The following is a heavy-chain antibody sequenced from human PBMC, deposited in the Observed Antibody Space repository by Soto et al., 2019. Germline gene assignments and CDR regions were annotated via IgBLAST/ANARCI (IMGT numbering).Heavy chain of an antibody. CDR1: GYDFSSQW. J-gene: IGHJ6*04. Sequence: PVGSLKISCMGSGYDFSSQWIAWVRQKPGKGLEWMGIVYPGDAETRYSPSFQGQVTMSADKSIDTAYLQWSSLKASDTAIYYCAKSEVVEIWCKGTRVPVSS. CDR2: VYPGDAET. CDR3: AKSEVVEI. V-gene: IGHV5-51*01. D-gene: IGHD6-6*01.